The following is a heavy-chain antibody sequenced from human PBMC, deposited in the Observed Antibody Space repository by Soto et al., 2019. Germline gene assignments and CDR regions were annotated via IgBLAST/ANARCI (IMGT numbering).Heavy chain of an antibody. D-gene: IGHD6-19*01. CDR3: AKGPGRYSSGYPLGDI. J-gene: IGHJ3*02. V-gene: IGHV3-30*18. CDR2: ISYDGSNK. CDR1: GFTFSSYS. Sequence: PGGSLRLSCAASGFTFSSYSMHWVRQAPGKGLEWVAVISYDGSNKYYADSVKGRFTISRDNSKNTLYLQMNSLRAEDTAVYYCAKGPGRYSSGYPLGDIWGQGTMVTVSS.